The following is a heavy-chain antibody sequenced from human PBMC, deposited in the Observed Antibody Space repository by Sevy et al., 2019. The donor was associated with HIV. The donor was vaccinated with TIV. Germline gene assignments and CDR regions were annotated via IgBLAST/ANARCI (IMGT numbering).Heavy chain of an antibody. CDR2: MYHRGTT. V-gene: IGHV4-4*02. CDR1: GDSIISSRW. D-gene: IGHD6-25*01. Sequence: SESLSLTCTVSGDSIISSRWWSWFRQSPGKGLEWIGDMYHRGTTNYSPSLKNRVIRSVDKSKNQFSLKLTSVTAADTAVYYCAAAAGTDILGYYFDSWGQGIPVIVSS. CDR3: AAAAGTDILGYYFDS. J-gene: IGHJ4*02.